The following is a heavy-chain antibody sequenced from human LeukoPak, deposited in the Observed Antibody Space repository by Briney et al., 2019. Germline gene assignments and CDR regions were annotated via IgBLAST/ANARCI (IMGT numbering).Heavy chain of an antibody. CDR1: GYTFTSYG. D-gene: IGHD3-16*01. Sequence: ASVKVSCKASGYTFTSYGISWVRQAPGQGLEWMGWISAYNGNTNYAQKLQGRVTMTTDTSTSTAYMELRSLRSDDTAVYYCARRGPSGGSYYGMDVWGQGTTVTVSS. J-gene: IGHJ6*02. V-gene: IGHV1-18*01. CDR3: ARRGPSGGSYYGMDV. CDR2: ISAYNGNT.